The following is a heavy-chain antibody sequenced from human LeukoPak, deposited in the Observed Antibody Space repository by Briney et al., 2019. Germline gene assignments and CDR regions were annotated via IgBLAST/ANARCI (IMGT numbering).Heavy chain of an antibody. V-gene: IGHV1-8*02. Sequence: ASVKVSCKASGGTFSSYAISWVRQATGQGLEWMGWMNPNSGNTGYAQKFQGRVTMTRNTSTSTAYMELSSLRSEDTAVYYCARGRKVQGVTWWFDPWGQGTLVTVSS. CDR2: MNPNSGNT. J-gene: IGHJ5*02. D-gene: IGHD3-10*01. CDR3: ARGRKVQGVTWWFDP. CDR1: GGTFSSYA.